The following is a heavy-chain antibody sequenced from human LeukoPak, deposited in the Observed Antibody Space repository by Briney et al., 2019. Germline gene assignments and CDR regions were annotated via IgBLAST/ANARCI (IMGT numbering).Heavy chain of an antibody. CDR3: ARMNYYGSSDNWFDP. J-gene: IGHJ5*02. D-gene: IGHD3-10*01. Sequence: ASVKASCKASGYTFTSYDINWVRQASGQGLEWMGWMNPNSGNTGYAQKFQGRVTISRNTSISTAYMELSSLRSEDTAVYYCARMNYYGSSDNWFDPWGQGTLVTVSS. V-gene: IGHV1-8*03. CDR1: GYTFTSYD. CDR2: MNPNSGNT.